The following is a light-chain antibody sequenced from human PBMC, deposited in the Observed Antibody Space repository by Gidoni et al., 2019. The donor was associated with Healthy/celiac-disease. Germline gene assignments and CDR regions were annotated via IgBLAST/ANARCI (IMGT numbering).Light chain of an antibody. CDR2: AAS. Sequence: IWMTQSPSLLSASTGDRVTISCRMSQGIGSYLAWYQQKPGKAPELLIYAASTLQSGVPSRFSGSGSGTDFTLTISCLQSEDFATYYCQQYYSFPPTFXGXTKVEIK. CDR3: QQYYSFPPT. CDR1: QGIGSY. J-gene: IGKJ4*01. V-gene: IGKV1D-8*01.